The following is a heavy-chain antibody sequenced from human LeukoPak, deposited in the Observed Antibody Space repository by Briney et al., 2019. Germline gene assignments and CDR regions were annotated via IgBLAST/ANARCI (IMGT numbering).Heavy chain of an antibody. CDR2: ISSSSSYI. D-gene: IGHD6-25*01. J-gene: IGHJ4*02. CDR3: ARDRYGSGYGDY. Sequence: GGSLRLSCAASGFTFSSYSMNWVRQAPGKGLEWVSSISSSSSYIYYADSVKGRFTISRDNAKNSLYLQMNSLRAEDTAVYYCARDRYGSGYGDYWGQGTLVTVSS. CDR1: GFTFSSYS. V-gene: IGHV3-21*01.